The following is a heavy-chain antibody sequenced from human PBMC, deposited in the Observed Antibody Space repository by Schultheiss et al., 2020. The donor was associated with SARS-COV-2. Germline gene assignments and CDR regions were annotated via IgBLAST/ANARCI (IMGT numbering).Heavy chain of an antibody. V-gene: IGHV3-30*02. D-gene: IGHD2/OR15-2a*01. CDR1: GFTFSSYA. Sequence: GESLKISCAASGFTFSSYAMSWVRQAPGKGLEWVAVIWYDGSNKYYADSVKGRFTISRDNSKNTLYLQMNSLRAEDTAVYYCAKDKVMVLLFWYFDLWGRGTLVTVSS. CDR3: AKDKVMVLLFWYFDL. CDR2: IWYDGSNK. J-gene: IGHJ2*01.